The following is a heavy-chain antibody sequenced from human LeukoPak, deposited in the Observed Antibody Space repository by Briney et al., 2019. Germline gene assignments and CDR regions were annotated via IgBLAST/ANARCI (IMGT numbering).Heavy chain of an antibody. V-gene: IGHV1-69*01. CDR1: GGTFSSYA. J-gene: IGHJ6*03. D-gene: IGHD3-3*01. Sequence: ASVKVSCKASGGTFSSYAISWVRQAPGQGLEWMGGIIPIFGTANYAQKFQGRVTITADESTSTAYMELSSLRSEDTAVYYCARVYDFWSGPNYYYYMDVWGKGTTVTVSS. CDR2: IIPIFGTA. CDR3: ARVYDFWSGPNYYYYMDV.